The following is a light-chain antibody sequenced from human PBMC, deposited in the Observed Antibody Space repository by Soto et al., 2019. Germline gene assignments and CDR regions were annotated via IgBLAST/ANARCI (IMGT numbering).Light chain of an antibody. CDR2: RNN. V-gene: IGLV1-47*01. CDR3: TVWDDSLRGRL. CDR1: SSNIESNF. J-gene: IGLJ2*01. Sequence: QSVLTQPPSASGTPGQRVTISCSGSSSNIESNFVYWYQQFPGTAPRLLIYRNNQRPSGVPDRFPGSKSGTSASLAISALRSEDYADYYCTVWDDSLRGRLFGGGTKVTV.